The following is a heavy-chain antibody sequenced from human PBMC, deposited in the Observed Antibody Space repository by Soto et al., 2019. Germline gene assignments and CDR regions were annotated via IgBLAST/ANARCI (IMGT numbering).Heavy chain of an antibody. J-gene: IGHJ6*02. CDR2: ISGYNGDT. CDR3: ATNGKPTYYYYGMDV. Sequence: QGQLVQSGAEVKKPGASVKVSCKASGYTFTRYGISWVRQAPGQGLEWMGWISGYNGDTKYAQKFQGRVTMTVDTSTTTAYMELRSLTSDDRAVYYCATNGKPTYYYYGMDVWGHGTTVTVSS. V-gene: IGHV1-18*01. CDR1: GYTFTRYG. D-gene: IGHD1-26*01.